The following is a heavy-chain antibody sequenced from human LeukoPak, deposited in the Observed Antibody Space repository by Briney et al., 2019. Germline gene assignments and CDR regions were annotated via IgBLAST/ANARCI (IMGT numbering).Heavy chain of an antibody. CDR2: VNLQGST. V-gene: IGHV4-4*02. CDR3: AKYNDTPYYFDY. CDR1: GGSISNTNW. Sequence: SETLSLTCGVSGGSISNTNWWTWVRQPPGKGLEWIGEVNLQGSTNYNPSLKSRVTISVDTSKNQFSLKLSSVTAADTAVYYCAKYNDTPYYFDYWGQGTLVTVSS. D-gene: IGHD3-22*01. J-gene: IGHJ4*02.